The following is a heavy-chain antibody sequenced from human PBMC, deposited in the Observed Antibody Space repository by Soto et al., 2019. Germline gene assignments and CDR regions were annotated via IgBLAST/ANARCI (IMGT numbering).Heavy chain of an antibody. Sequence: ASVKVSCKASGDTFASFGFSWLRQAPGQGLEWLGWISAYNGNTHYAQKVRDRVTLTTDTSTNTAYMELRSLTSDDTAVYYCARDQESITDRILQYWGQGTRVTVSS. V-gene: IGHV1-18*01. CDR2: ISAYNGNT. D-gene: IGHD3-10*01. CDR1: GDTFASFG. CDR3: ARDQESITDRILQY. J-gene: IGHJ4*02.